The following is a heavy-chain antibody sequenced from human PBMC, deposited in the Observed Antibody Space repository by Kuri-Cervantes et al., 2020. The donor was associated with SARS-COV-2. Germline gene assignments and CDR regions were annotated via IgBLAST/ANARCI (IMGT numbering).Heavy chain of an antibody. V-gene: IGHV4-30-2*01. D-gene: IGHD3-10*01. CDR2: IYHTGTP. CDR3: ARDGXXEGHGMDV. Sequence: LRLXCDVSGGVIIGDGYYWSCIRQPPGKGLEWIGYIYHTGTPYYNQSLRGRVTISVDRXMNQLSLNVKSVTAAGTXXYYCARDGXXEGHGMDVWGQGTTVTVSS. J-gene: IGHJ6*02. CDR1: GGVIIGDGYY.